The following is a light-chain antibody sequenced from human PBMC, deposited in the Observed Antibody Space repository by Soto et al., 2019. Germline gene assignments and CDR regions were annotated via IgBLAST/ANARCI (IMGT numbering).Light chain of an antibody. V-gene: IGKV1-39*01. Sequence: EIQIAHPHFSLSATVKHRGISTFRASQSITNYLNWYQQKPGKAPKLLIYAASSLQSGVPSRFSGSGSGTDFTLTISSLQPEDFATYYCQQSYSSPPTFGQGTKVDIK. CDR2: AAS. CDR1: QSITNY. J-gene: IGKJ1*01. CDR3: QQSYSSPPT.